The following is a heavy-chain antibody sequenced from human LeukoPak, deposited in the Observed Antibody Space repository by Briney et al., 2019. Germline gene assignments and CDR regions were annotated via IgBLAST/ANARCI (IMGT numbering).Heavy chain of an antibody. D-gene: IGHD6-13*01. CDR1: GYTLTELS. V-gene: IGHV1-24*01. J-gene: IGHJ4*02. CDR2: FDPEDGET. CDR3: ARGAIAAAGIH. Sequence: ASVKVSCKVSGYTLTELSMHWVRQAPGKGLEWMGGFDPEDGETIYAQKFQGRVTMTTDTSTSTAYMELRSLRSDDTAVYYCARGAIAAAGIHWGQGTLVTVSS.